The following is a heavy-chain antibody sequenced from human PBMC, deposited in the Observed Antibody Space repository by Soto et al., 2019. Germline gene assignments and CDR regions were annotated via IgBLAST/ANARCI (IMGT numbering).Heavy chain of an antibody. CDR2: IYYSGST. Sequence: SETLSLTCTVSGGSISSYYWSWIRQPPGKGLEWVGYIYYSGSTNYNPSLKSRVTISVDTSKNQFSLKLSSVTAADTAVYYCARVFGDSSGYYYFDYWGQGTLVTVSS. D-gene: IGHD3-22*01. J-gene: IGHJ4*02. V-gene: IGHV4-59*01. CDR3: ARVFGDSSGYYYFDY. CDR1: GGSISSYY.